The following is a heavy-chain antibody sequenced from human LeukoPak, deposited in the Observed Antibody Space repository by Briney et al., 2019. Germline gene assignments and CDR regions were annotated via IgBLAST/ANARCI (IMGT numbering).Heavy chain of an antibody. D-gene: IGHD2-2*01. J-gene: IGHJ5*02. CDR2: IYYSGST. CDR3: ARGIVVPAARFDP. V-gene: IGHV4-59*01. Sequence: SETLSLTCTVSGGSISSYYWSWIRQPPGKGLEWIGYIYYSGSTNYNPSLKSRFTISVDTSKNQFSLKLSSVTAADTAVYYCARGIVVPAARFDPWGQGTLVTVSS. CDR1: GGSISSYY.